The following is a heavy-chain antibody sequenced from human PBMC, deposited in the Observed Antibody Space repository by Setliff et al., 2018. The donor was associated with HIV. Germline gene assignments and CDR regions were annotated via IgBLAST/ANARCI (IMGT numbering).Heavy chain of an antibody. J-gene: IGHJ6*03. Sequence: GESLKISCTGSGYSFTNYWIGWVRQMPGKGLEWMGIIFPGDSDTRYSPFFQGQVTISADTSISTAYLQWRSLKASDTAMYYCARQPGRAAMGRENYYYYYMDVWGKGTTVTVSS. V-gene: IGHV5-51*01. CDR3: ARQPGRAAMGRENYYYYYMDV. CDR1: GYSFTNYW. CDR2: IFPGDSDT. D-gene: IGHD2-2*01.